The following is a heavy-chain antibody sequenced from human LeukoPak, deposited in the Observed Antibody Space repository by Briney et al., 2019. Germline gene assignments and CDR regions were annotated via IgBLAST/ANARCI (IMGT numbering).Heavy chain of an antibody. CDR3: ASPYDFWSGYYLAY. CDR1: GYTFTGYY. Sequence: VSVKVSCKASGYTFTGYYMHWVRQAPGQGLEWMGWINPNSGGTNYAQKFQGRVTMTRDTSISTAYMELSRLRSDDTAVYYCASPYDFWSGYYLAYWGQGTLVTVSS. J-gene: IGHJ4*02. V-gene: IGHV1-2*02. D-gene: IGHD3-3*01. CDR2: INPNSGGT.